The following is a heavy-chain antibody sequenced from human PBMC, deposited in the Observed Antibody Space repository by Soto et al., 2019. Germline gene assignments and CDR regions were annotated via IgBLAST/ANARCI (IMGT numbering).Heavy chain of an antibody. CDR1: GYSFTSYW. V-gene: IGHV5-51*01. Sequence: GXSLKISCKGSGYSFTSYWIGWVRQMPGKGLEWMGIIYPGDSDTRYSPSFQGQVTISADKSISTAYLQWSSLKASDTAMYYCARAEGTTGTKSPTGMDVWGQGTTVTVSS. D-gene: IGHD1-1*01. J-gene: IGHJ6*02. CDR3: ARAEGTTGTKSPTGMDV. CDR2: IYPGDSDT.